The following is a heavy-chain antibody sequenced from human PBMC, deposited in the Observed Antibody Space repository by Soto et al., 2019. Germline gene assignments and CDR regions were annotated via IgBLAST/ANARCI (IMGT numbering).Heavy chain of an antibody. Sequence: GGSLRLSCAASGFTFSSYGMHWVRQAPGKGLEWVAVIWYDGSNKYYADSVKGRFTISRDNSKNTLYLQMNSLRAEDTAVYYCAREAFEQWLGTWQYYFDYWGQGTLVTVSS. V-gene: IGHV3-33*01. CDR1: GFTFSSYG. D-gene: IGHD6-19*01. CDR3: AREAFEQWLGTWQYYFDY. J-gene: IGHJ4*02. CDR2: IWYDGSNK.